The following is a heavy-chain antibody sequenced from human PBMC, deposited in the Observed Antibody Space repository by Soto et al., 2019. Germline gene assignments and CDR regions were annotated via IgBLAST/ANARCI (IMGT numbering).Heavy chain of an antibody. CDR1: GGFISSGGYS. CDR3: ARAMVRGVIIQYNWFDP. J-gene: IGHJ5*02. D-gene: IGHD3-10*01. CDR2: IYHSGST. V-gene: IGHV4-30-2*01. Sequence: SETLSLTCAVSGGFISSGGYSWSWIRQPPGKGLEWIGYIYHSGSTYYNPSLKSRVTISVDRSKNQFSLKLSSVTAADTAVYYCARAMVRGVIIQYNWFDPWGQGTLVTVSS.